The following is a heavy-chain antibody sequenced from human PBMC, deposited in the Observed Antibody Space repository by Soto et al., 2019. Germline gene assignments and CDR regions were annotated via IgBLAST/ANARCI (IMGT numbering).Heavy chain of an antibody. CDR1: GFTFSSYG. D-gene: IGHD3-10*01. CDR2: IWYDGSNK. CDR3: AVYGSGSSLDY. V-gene: IGHV3-33*01. Sequence: QVQLVESGGGVVQPGRSLRLSCAASGFTFSSYGMHWVRQAPGKGLEWVAVIWYDGSNKYYADSVKGRFTISRDNSKNTLYLKMNSLRAEDTAVYYCAVYGSGSSLDYWGQGTLVTVSS. J-gene: IGHJ4*02.